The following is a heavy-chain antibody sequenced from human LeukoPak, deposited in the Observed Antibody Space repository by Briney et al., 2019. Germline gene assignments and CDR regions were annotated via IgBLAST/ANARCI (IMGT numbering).Heavy chain of an antibody. J-gene: IGHJ4*02. V-gene: IGHV3-21*01. CDR1: GFTFSKYS. D-gene: IGHD6-19*01. CDR2: ITSSSSDI. CDR3: ARDRDSSGWYDY. Sequence: GGSLRLSCAASGFTFSKYSMNWVRRAPGKGLEWVSSITSSSSDIYYADSAKSRFTISRDNAKNSLYLQMNSLRAEDTAVYYCARDRDSSGWYDYWGQGTLVTVSS.